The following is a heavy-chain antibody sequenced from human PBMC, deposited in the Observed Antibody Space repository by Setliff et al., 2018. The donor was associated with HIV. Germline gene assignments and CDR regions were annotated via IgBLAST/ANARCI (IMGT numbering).Heavy chain of an antibody. D-gene: IGHD2-8*01. J-gene: IGHJ6*03. Sequence: PSETLSLTCTVSGVSIDKNYWSWVRRPPGKGLEWIGCVYMSGKTNYSPSLKSRVTMSADTSKNQVSLKLTSVTAADTAVYYCAKDAGVTGGLYRYYIDAWGNGTTVTVSS. V-gene: IGHV4-4*07. CDR3: AKDAGVTGGLYRYYIDA. CDR2: VYMSGKT. CDR1: GVSIDKNY.